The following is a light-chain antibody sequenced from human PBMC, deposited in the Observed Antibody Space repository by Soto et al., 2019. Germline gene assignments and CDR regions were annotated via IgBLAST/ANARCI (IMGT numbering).Light chain of an antibody. CDR1: QSLSGDY. V-gene: IGKV3-20*01. CDR2: GAS. Sequence: EIVLTQSPATLSLSPGERATLSCRASQSLSGDYLAWYQRKPGQPPRLLIYGASNRAAGIPDRFSSSGSGTDFTLTISRLEPEDFAVYYCQQFGRSSLYTFGQGTKLEIK. CDR3: QQFGRSSLYT. J-gene: IGKJ2*01.